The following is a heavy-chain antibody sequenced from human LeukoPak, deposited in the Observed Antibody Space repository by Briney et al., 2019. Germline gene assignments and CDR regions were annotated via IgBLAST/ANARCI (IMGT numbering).Heavy chain of an antibody. V-gene: IGHV1-69*13. CDR3: ARDSGSYYDRYYYYGMDV. CDR2: IIPIFGTA. D-gene: IGHD1-26*01. CDR1: GGTFSSYA. Sequence: SVKVSCKASGGTFSSYAISWVRQAPGQGLEWMGGIIPIFGTANYAQKFQGRATITADESTSTAYMELSSLRSEDTAVYYCARDSGSYYDRYYYYGMDVWGQGTTVTVSS. J-gene: IGHJ6*02.